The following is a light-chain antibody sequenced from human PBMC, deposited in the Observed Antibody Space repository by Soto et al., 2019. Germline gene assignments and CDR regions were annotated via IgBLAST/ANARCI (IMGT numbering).Light chain of an antibody. V-gene: IGLV1-47*01. CDR2: RNN. CDR1: SSNIGSNY. J-gene: IGLJ2*01. CDR3: SSYTSSSTLVV. Sequence: QSVLTQPPSASGTPGQRVTISCSGSSSNIGSNYVYWYQQLPGTAPKLLIYRNNQRPSGVPDRFSGSKSGTSASLAISGLRSEDEADYYCSSYTSSSTLVVFGGGTQLTVL.